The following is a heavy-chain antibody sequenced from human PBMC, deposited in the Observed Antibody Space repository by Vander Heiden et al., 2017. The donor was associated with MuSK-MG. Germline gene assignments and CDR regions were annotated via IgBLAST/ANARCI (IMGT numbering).Heavy chain of an antibody. CDR3: ARVMGVTTRGPMDV. J-gene: IGHJ6*02. V-gene: IGHV3-30*04. CDR2: ISYDGSNK. Sequence: QVQLVESGGGVVQPGRSLRLSCAASGFTFSSYAMHWVRQAPGKGLEWVAVISYDGSNKYYADAVKGRFTISRDNSKNTLYRQMNSLRAEDTAVYYCARVMGVTTRGPMDVWGQGTTVTVSS. D-gene: IGHD4-4*01. CDR1: GFTFSSYA.